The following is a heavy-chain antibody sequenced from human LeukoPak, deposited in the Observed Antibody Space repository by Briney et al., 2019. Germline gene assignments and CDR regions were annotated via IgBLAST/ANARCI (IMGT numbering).Heavy chain of an antibody. D-gene: IGHD3-22*01. V-gene: IGHV4-31*03. Sequence: TLPLPCTFSGVSISSGGYYSTWIRPHPGKGLEWIRYIYYSGSNYYNPSLKSRVTLSVDTSKNQFSLKLSSVSAADTAVYYCAREVSPTDYYDSSGWDIWGQGTMVTVSS. CDR2: IYYSGSN. CDR1: GVSISSGGYY. J-gene: IGHJ3*02. CDR3: AREVSPTDYYDSSGWDI.